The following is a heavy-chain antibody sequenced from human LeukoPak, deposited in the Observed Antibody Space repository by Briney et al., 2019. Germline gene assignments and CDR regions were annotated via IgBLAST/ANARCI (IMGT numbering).Heavy chain of an antibody. CDR2: ISYDGSNK. CDR1: GFTFSSYA. CDR3: ARERVDGDTNWFDP. D-gene: IGHD4-17*01. J-gene: IGHJ5*02. Sequence: GGSLRLSCAASGFTFSSYAMHWVRQAPGKGLEWVAVISYDGSNKYYADSVKGRFTISRDNSKNTLYLQMNSLRAEDTAVYYCARERVDGDTNWFDPWGQGTLVTVSS. V-gene: IGHV3-30-3*01.